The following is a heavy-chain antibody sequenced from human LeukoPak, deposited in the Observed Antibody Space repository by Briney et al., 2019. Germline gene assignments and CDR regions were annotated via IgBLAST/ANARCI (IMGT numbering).Heavy chain of an antibody. Sequence: ASVKVSCKASGYTFTSYGISWVRQAPGQGLEWIGWISAYNGNTNYAQKLQGRVTMTTDTSTSTAYMELRSLRSDDTAVYYCARFEVRGVIIPLFDYWGQGTLVTVSS. CDR3: ARFEVRGVIIPLFDY. J-gene: IGHJ4*02. D-gene: IGHD3-10*01. V-gene: IGHV1-18*01. CDR2: ISAYNGNT. CDR1: GYTFTSYG.